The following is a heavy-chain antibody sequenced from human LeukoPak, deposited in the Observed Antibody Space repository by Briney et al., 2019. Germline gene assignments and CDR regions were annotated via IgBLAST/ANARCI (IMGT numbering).Heavy chain of an antibody. D-gene: IGHD4-17*01. Sequence: ASVKVSCKASGYTFTGYFVHWVRQATGQGLEWMGWMNPNSGNTGYAQKFQGRVTITRNTSISTAYMELSSLRSEDTAVYYCARYGDYNYYYYMDVWGKGTTVTVSS. V-gene: IGHV1-8*03. CDR1: GYTFTGYF. CDR2: MNPNSGNT. J-gene: IGHJ6*03. CDR3: ARYGDYNYYYYMDV.